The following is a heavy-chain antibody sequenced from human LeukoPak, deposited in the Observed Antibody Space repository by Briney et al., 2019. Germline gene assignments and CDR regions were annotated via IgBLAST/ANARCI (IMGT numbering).Heavy chain of an antibody. CDR2: IIPILGIA. J-gene: IGHJ1*01. Sequence: GASVKVSCKASGGTFSSYAISWVRQAPGQGLEWMGRIIPILGIANYAQKFQGRVTITADKSTSTAYMELRSLTSDDTAVYYCARDKAVTTELTQYFHHWGQGTLVTVSS. CDR3: ARDKAVTTELTQYFHH. CDR1: GGTFSSYA. V-gene: IGHV1-69*04. D-gene: IGHD4-11*01.